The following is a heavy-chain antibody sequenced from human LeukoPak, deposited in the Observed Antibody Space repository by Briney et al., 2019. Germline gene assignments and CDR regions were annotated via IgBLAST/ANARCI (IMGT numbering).Heavy chain of an antibody. CDR1: GGSISSSSYF. V-gene: IGHV4-61*05. J-gene: IGHJ6*03. CDR2: IYYSGST. D-gene: IGHD3-3*01. CDR3: ARARNTYYDFWSGYYTYYYYYMDV. Sequence: SETLSLTCSVSGGSISSSSYFWGWIRQPPGKGLEWIGYIYYSGSTNYNPSLKSRVTISVDTSKNQFSLKLSSVTAADTAVYYCARARNTYYDFWSGYYTYYYYYMDVWGKGTTVTVSS.